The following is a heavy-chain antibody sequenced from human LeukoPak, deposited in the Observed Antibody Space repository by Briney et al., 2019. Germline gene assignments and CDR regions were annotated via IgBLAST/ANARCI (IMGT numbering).Heavy chain of an antibody. CDR3: ARVYNWNWAGFSDY. J-gene: IGHJ4*02. Sequence: ASVTVSCKASGYTFTSYGISWVRQAPGQGLEWMGWISAYNGNTNYAQKLQGRVTMTTDTSTSTAYMELRSLRSDDTAVYYCARVYNWNWAGFSDYWGQGTLVTVSS. V-gene: IGHV1-18*01. D-gene: IGHD1-7*01. CDR1: GYTFTSYG. CDR2: ISAYNGNT.